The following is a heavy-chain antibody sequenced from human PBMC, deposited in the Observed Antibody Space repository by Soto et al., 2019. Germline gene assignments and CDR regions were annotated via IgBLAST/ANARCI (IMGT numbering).Heavy chain of an antibody. D-gene: IGHD6-13*01. CDR3: AREAAAGNYYYGVDV. CDR1: GFTFSSYE. Sequence: PGGSLRLSCAASGFTFSSYEMNWVRQAPGKGLEWVSYISSSGSTIYCADSVKGRFTISRDNAKNSLYLQMNSLRAEDTAVYYCAREAAAGNYYYGVDVWGQGTTVTVSS. V-gene: IGHV3-48*03. CDR2: ISSSGSTI. J-gene: IGHJ6*02.